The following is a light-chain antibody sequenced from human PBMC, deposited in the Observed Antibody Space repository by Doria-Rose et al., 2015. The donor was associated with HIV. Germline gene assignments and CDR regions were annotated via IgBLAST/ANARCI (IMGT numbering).Light chain of an antibody. CDR1: QRVKSSY. CDR3: QQYGTSRGT. V-gene: IGKV3-20*01. Sequence: GTLSLSPGERATLSCRASQRVKSSYLAWYQQKPGQAPRLLIYDASTRATGIPDRFRGSGSGTDFTLTISRLEPEDVAVYYCQQYGTSRGTFGQGTRPEIK. CDR2: DAS. J-gene: IGKJ5*01.